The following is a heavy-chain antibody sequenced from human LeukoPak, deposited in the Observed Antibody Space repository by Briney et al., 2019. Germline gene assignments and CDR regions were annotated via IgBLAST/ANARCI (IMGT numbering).Heavy chain of an antibody. J-gene: IGHJ4*02. D-gene: IGHD2-2*01. Sequence: SETISFTCTVSGFSISGFYWSWLRQPEGKGRVGFGRVYTGESTNYNHPLKSRVTMSVDTSNSQFSLKLSSVTAADTAVYYCARGSCEYCSRTSCYVGDPYYFDSRGQGTPGTVSS. V-gene: IGHV4-4*07. CDR3: ARGSCEYCSRTSCYVGDPYYFDS. CDR1: GFSISGFY. CDR2: VYTGEST.